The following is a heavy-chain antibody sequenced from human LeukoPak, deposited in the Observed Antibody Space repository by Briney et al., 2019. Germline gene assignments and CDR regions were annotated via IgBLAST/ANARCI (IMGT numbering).Heavy chain of an antibody. CDR2: IRSKAYGGTT. CDR3: TSPISVVHLYWFDP. J-gene: IGHJ5*02. CDR1: GFTFGDYA. Sequence: GGSLRLSCTASGFTFGDYAMSWFRQAPGKGLEWVGFIRSKAYGGTTEYAASVKGRFTISRDDSKSIAYLQMNSLKTEDTAVYYCTSPISVVHLYWFDPWGQGTLVTVSS. V-gene: IGHV3-49*03. D-gene: IGHD4-23*01.